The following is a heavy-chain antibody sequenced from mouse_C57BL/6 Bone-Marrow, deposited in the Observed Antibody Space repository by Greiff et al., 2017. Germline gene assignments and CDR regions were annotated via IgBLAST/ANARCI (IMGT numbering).Heavy chain of an antibody. CDR1: GFTFSDYY. J-gene: IGHJ2*01. CDR2: ISNGGGST. D-gene: IGHD4-1*01. V-gene: IGHV5-12*01. Sequence: DVKLVESGGGLVQPGGSLKLSCAASGFTFSDYYMYWVRQTPEKRLEWVAYISNGGGSTYSPDTVKGRFTISRDNAKNTLYLQMSELKSADKAVNYCARQEENWDGWDYWGQGTTLTVSS. CDR3: ARQEENWDGWDY.